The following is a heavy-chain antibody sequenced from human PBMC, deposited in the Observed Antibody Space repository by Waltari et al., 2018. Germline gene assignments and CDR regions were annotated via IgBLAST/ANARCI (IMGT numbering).Heavy chain of an antibody. CDR3: ARGDSDFREGAS. D-gene: IGHD3-10*01. Sequence: EVRLVESGGGLVQPGGSLRLSCSTSGFTFSNYWMSWVRQAPGKGLEWVDNINQDGSGRYHVDSVKGRFTISRDNAMNSLHLQMNSLRAEDTAVYYCARGDSDFREGASWGQGTLVTVSS. V-gene: IGHV3-7*01. J-gene: IGHJ5*02. CDR2: INQDGSGR. CDR1: GFTFSNYW.